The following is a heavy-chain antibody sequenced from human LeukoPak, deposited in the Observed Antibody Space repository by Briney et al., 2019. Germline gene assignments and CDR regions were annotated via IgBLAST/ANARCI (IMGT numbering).Heavy chain of an antibody. CDR1: GFTFSNYD. J-gene: IGHJ4*02. V-gene: IGHV3-48*03. D-gene: IGHD2-2*01. CDR3: ARRYCSSTDCLFDY. CDR2: ISSGGSIK. Sequence: GGSLRLSCAASGFTFSNYDMNWVRQAPGKGLEWVSHISSGGSIKYYADSLKGRFTISRDNAKNSLYLQMNSLRAEDTAVYYCARRYCSSTDCLFDYWGQGTLVTVSS.